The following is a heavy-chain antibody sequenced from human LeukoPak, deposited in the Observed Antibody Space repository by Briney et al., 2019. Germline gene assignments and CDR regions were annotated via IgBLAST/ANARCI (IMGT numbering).Heavy chain of an antibody. D-gene: IGHD7-27*01. CDR2: ISYDGSNK. Sequence: GGSLRLSCAASGFTFSSYAMHWVRQAPGKGLEWVAVISYDGSNKYYADSVKGRFTISRDNSKNTLYLQMNSLRAEDTAVYYCAKDALTGGDYWGQGTLVTVSS. CDR3: AKDALTGGDY. J-gene: IGHJ4*02. CDR1: GFTFSSYA. V-gene: IGHV3-30-3*01.